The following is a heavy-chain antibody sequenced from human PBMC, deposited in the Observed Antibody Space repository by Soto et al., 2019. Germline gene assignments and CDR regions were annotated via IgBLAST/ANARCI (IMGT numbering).Heavy chain of an antibody. CDR2: ISYDGSNK. CDR1: GFTFSSYG. J-gene: IGHJ6*02. D-gene: IGHD7-27*01. V-gene: IGHV3-30*18. CDR3: AKRPDAGDWGYDYGMDV. Sequence: QVQLVESGGGVVQPGRSLRLSCAASGFTFSSYGMHWVRQAPGKGLEWVAVISYDGSNKYYADSVKGRFTISRDNSKNTLYLNMNSLSAEDTTVYYCAKRPDAGDWGYDYGMDVWGQGTTVTVS.